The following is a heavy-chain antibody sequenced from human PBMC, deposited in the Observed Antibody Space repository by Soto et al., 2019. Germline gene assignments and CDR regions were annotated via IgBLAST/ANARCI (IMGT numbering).Heavy chain of an antibody. D-gene: IGHD5-18*01. CDR1: GFTFSSYG. CDR2: IWYDGSNK. J-gene: IGHJ4*02. CDR3: ARDRSPDPDTAMAN. V-gene: IGHV3-33*01. Sequence: GGSLRLSCAASGFTFSSYGMHWVRQAPGKGLEWVAVIWYDGSNKYYADSVKGRFTISRDNSKNTLYLQMNSLRAEDTAVYYCARDRSPDPDTAMANWGQGTLVTVSS.